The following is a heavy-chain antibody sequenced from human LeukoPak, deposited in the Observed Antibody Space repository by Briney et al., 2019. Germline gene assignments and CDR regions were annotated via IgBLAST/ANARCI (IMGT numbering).Heavy chain of an antibody. Sequence: PGGSLRLSXAASGFTFSSYWMSWVRQAPGKGLEWVANIKQDGSEKYYVDSVKGRFTISRDNAKNSLYLQMNSLRAEDTAVYYCEREDTAMVKFDYWGQGTLVTVSS. CDR3: EREDTAMVKFDY. J-gene: IGHJ4*02. D-gene: IGHD5-18*01. CDR1: GFTFSSYW. CDR2: IKQDGSEK. V-gene: IGHV3-7*01.